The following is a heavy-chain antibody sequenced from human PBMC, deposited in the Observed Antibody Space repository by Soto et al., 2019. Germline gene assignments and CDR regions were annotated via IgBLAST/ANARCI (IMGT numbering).Heavy chain of an antibody. J-gene: IGHJ4*02. CDR2: IWYDGSNK. V-gene: IGHV3-33*01. CDR1: GFTFSSYG. D-gene: IGHD2-21*02. Sequence: QVQLVESGGGVVQPGRSLRLSCAASGFTFSSYGMHWVRQAPGKGLEWVAVIWYDGSNKYYADSVKGRFTISRDNSKNTLYLQMNSLRAEDTAVYYCARGYCGGDCYQDYWGQGTLVTVSS. CDR3: ARGYCGGDCYQDY.